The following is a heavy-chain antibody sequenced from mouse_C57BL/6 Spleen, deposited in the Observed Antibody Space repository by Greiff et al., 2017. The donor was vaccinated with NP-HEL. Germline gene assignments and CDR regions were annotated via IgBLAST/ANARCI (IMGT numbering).Heavy chain of an antibody. Sequence: QVQLQQPGAELVMPGASVKLSCKASGYTFTSYWMHWVKQRPGQGLEWIGEIDPSDSYTNYNQKFKGKSTLTVDKSSSTAYMQLSSLTSEDSAVYYCARSRGNFSWYCDVWGTGTTVTVSS. J-gene: IGHJ1*03. CDR2: IDPSDSYT. D-gene: IGHD2-1*01. CDR3: ARSRGNFSWYCDV. V-gene: IGHV1-69*01. CDR1: GYTFTSYW.